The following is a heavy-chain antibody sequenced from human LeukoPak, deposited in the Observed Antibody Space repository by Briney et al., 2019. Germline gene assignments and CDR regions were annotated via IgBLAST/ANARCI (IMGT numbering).Heavy chain of an antibody. CDR2: IYHSGST. V-gene: IGHV4-30-2*01. D-gene: IGHD3-22*01. J-gene: IGHJ4*02. Sequence: SETLSLTCAVSGGSISSGGYSWSWIRQPPGKGLEWIGYIYHSGSTYYNPSLKSRVTISVDRSKNQFSLKLSSVTAADTAVYYCAIGCYDSSGYYHDYWGQGTLVTVSS. CDR3: AIGCYDSSGYYHDY. CDR1: GGSISSGGYS.